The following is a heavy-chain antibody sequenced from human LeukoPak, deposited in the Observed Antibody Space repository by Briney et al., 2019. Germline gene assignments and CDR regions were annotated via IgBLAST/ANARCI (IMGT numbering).Heavy chain of an antibody. D-gene: IGHD3-10*01. CDR1: GYSFTSYW. V-gene: IGHV5-51*01. J-gene: IGHJ5*02. CDR3: ARPTMARGVITHWFDP. Sequence: GESLKISCKGSGYSFTSYWIGWVRQMPGKGLEWMGIIYPGDSDTRYSPSFQGQVTISADKSISTAYLQWSSLKASDTAMYYCARPTMARGVITHWFDPWGQGTLVTVSS. CDR2: IYPGDSDT.